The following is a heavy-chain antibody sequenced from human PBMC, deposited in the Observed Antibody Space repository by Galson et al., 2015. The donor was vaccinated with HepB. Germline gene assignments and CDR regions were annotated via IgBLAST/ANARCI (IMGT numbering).Heavy chain of an antibody. CDR3: AKFKGAGSFRQYSFGS. Sequence: SLRLSCAASGFSFNYYAMSWVRQAPGKGLEWVSAISASGGTTYFTDSVKGRFTISRDHSKDTLYLQMNSLRAEDTALYFCAKFKGAGSFRQYSFGSWGQGTLVTVSS. CDR1: GFSFNYYA. CDR2: ISASGGTT. D-gene: IGHD3-10*01. J-gene: IGHJ4*02. V-gene: IGHV3-23*01.